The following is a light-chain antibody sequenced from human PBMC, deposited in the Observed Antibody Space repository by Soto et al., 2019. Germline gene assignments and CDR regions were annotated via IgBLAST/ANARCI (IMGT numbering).Light chain of an antibody. J-gene: IGLJ1*01. CDR2: DVS. Sequence: QSVLTQPASVSGSPGQSITISCTGTSSDVGGYNYVSWYQQHPGKAPKLMIYDVSNRPSGVSNRFSGSKSGNSASLTISGLQAEDEADYYCSSYASSSTYVFGT. CDR1: SSDVGGYNY. V-gene: IGLV2-14*01. CDR3: SSYASSSTYV.